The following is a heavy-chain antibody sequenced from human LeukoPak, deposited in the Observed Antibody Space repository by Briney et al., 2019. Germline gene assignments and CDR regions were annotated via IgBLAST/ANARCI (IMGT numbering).Heavy chain of an antibody. CDR1: GYSFTNYW. Sequence: GESLKISCKGSGYSFTNYWIGWVRQMPGKGLEWMGIICPGDSDTRYSPSFQGQVTISADKSISTAYLQWSSLKASDTAMYYCARRTAYRSGYNCFDPWGQGTLVTVSS. D-gene: IGHD5-18*01. CDR3: ARRTAYRSGYNCFDP. J-gene: IGHJ5*02. CDR2: ICPGDSDT. V-gene: IGHV5-51*01.